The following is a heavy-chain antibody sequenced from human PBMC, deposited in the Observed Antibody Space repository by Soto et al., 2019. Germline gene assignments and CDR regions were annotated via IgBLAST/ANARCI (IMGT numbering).Heavy chain of an antibody. J-gene: IGHJ4*02. CDR1: GGSISSGGYY. CDR3: ARHERAAAGYDG. Sequence: PSETLSLTCTVSGGSISSGGYYWSWIRQHPGKGLEWIGYIYYSGSTYYNPSLKSRVTISLDTSKSQFSLKLSSVTAADTAVYYCARHERAAAGYDGWGQGTRVTVSS. CDR2: IYYSGST. V-gene: IGHV4-31*02. D-gene: IGHD6-13*01.